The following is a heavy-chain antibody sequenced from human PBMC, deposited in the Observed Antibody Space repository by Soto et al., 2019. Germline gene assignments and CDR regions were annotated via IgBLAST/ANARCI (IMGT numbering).Heavy chain of an antibody. CDR1: GYTFTSYG. D-gene: IGHD6-13*01. CDR2: ISAYNGNT. V-gene: IGHV1-18*01. Sequence: ASVKVSCKASGYTFTSYGISWVRQAPGQGLEWMGWISAYNGNTNYAQKLQGRVTMTTDTSTSTAYMELRSLRSDDTAVYYCARDLRIAAAGTTMSEYFQHRGQGTLV. J-gene: IGHJ1*01. CDR3: ARDLRIAAAGTTMSEYFQH.